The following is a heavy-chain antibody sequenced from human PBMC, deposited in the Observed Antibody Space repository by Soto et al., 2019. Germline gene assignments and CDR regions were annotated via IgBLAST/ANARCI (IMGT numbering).Heavy chain of an antibody. D-gene: IGHD4-17*01. CDR1: GFTFTSSA. CDR2: VVVGSGNT. Sequence: ASVKVSCKASGFTFTSSAVQWVRQARGQRLEWIGWVVVGSGNTNYAQKFQERVTITRDMSTSTAYMELSSLRSEDTAVYYCAADTVGYYYGMDVWGQGTTVTVSS. CDR3: AADTVGYYYGMDV. J-gene: IGHJ6*02. V-gene: IGHV1-58*01.